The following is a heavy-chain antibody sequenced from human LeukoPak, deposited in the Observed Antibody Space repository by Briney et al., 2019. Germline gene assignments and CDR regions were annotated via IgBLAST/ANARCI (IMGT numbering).Heavy chain of an antibody. V-gene: IGHV3-72*01. Sequence: GGSLRLSCAASGFTFSDHYMDWVRQGPGKGLECVGRTRDKANSYSTEYAASVKGGFTISRDDSRNSLYLQMSSLKTEDTAIYYCAISTSRDGIDIWGQGTMVTVSS. CDR3: AISTSRDGIDI. CDR2: TRDKANSYST. CDR1: GFTFSDHY. D-gene: IGHD2-2*01. J-gene: IGHJ3*02.